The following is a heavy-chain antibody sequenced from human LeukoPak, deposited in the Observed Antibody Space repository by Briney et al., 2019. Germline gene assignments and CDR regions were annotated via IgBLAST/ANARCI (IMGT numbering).Heavy chain of an antibody. J-gene: IGHJ4*02. V-gene: IGHV3-53*01. CDR2: IYSGGST. D-gene: IGHD2-2*01. CDR1: GFTVSSKY. CDR3: AIPPVVVVPPGDY. Sequence: PGGSLRLSCAASGFTVSSKYMSWVRQAPGKGLEWVSVIYSGGSTYYADSVKGRFTISRDNSKNTLYLQMNSLRAEDTAVYYCAIPPVVVVPPGDYWGQGTLVTVSS.